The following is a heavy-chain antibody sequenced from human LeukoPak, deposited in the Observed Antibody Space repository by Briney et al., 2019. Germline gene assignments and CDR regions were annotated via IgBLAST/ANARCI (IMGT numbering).Heavy chain of an antibody. CDR2: INPNSGGT. Sequence: ASVKVSCKASGYTFTGYYMHLVRQAPGQGLEWMGWINPNSGGTNYAQKFQGRVTMTRDTSISTAYMELSRLRSDDTAVYYCARDSGYDFDFDYWGQGTLVTVSS. CDR3: ARDSGYDFDFDY. CDR1: GYTFTGYY. V-gene: IGHV1-2*02. J-gene: IGHJ4*02. D-gene: IGHD5-12*01.